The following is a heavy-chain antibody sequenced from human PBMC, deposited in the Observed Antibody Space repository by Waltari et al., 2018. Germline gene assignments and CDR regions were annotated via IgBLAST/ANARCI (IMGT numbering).Heavy chain of an antibody. CDR1: GFTFSDHY. Sequence: EVQLVESGGGLVQPGGSLRLSCAASGFTFSDHYMDWVRQAPGKGLEWVGRTRNKDNSYTTEYAASVKGRFTISRDDSKNSLYLQMNSLKTEDTAVYYCARGGELLSAAFDIWGQGTMVTVSS. CDR3: ARGGELLSAAFDI. CDR2: TRNKDNSYTT. V-gene: IGHV3-72*01. J-gene: IGHJ3*02. D-gene: IGHD1-7*01.